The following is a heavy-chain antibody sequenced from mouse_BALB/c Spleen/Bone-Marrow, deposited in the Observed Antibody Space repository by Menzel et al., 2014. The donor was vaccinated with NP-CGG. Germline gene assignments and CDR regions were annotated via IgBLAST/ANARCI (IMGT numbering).Heavy chain of an antibody. Sequence: VQLQQSGAELMKPGASVKISCKVTGYTFSSYWIEWVKQRPGHGLEWIGEILPGSGSTNYNEKFKGKATFTADTSSNTAYTQLSSLTSEDSAVYYCARRGYDGYHWGQGTTLTVSS. CDR2: ILPGSGST. CDR3: ARRGYDGYH. V-gene: IGHV1-9*01. J-gene: IGHJ2*01. CDR1: GYTFSSYW. D-gene: IGHD2-3*01.